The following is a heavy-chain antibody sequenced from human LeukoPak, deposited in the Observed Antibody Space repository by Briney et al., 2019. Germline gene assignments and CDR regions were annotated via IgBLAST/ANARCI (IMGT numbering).Heavy chain of an antibody. J-gene: IGHJ4*02. V-gene: IGHV3-30*02. CDR1: GFTFSSYG. D-gene: IGHD6-13*01. Sequence: PGGSLRLSCAASGFTFSSYGMHWVRQAPGKGLEWVAFIRYDGSNEYYADSVKGRFTISRDNSKNTLYLQMNSLRAEDTAVYYCATSYLAFRYSSSWYYFDYWGQGTLVTVSS. CDR2: IRYDGSNE. CDR3: ATSYLAFRYSSSWYYFDY.